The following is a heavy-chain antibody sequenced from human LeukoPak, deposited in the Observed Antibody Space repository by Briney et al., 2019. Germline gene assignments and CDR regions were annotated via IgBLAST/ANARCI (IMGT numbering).Heavy chain of an antibody. D-gene: IGHD4-17*01. Sequence: ASVKVSCKASGYTFTSYDINWVRQATGQGLEWMGWMNPNSGNTGYAQKFQGRSTITADKSTCTAYMELSSLRSEDTAVYYWARANGDYGDYGDYYYYMDVWGKGTTVTVSS. J-gene: IGHJ6*03. CDR3: ARANGDYGDYGDYYYYMDV. CDR2: MNPNSGNT. CDR1: GYTFTSYD. V-gene: IGHV1-8*03.